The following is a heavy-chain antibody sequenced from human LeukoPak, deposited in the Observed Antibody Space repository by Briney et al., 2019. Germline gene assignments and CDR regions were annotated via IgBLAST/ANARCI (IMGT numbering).Heavy chain of an antibody. V-gene: IGHV4-31*03. CDR3: ARDRGTTGDYLDY. D-gene: IGHD3-16*01. Sequence: PSQTLSLTCTASGGSISSGGYYWSWLRQHPGKGLEWIGYIYYSGSTYYNPSLKSRVTISVDTSKNQFSLKLSSVTAADTAVYYCARDRGTTGDYLDYWGQGTLVTVSS. CDR1: GGSISSGGYY. J-gene: IGHJ4*02. CDR2: IYYSGST.